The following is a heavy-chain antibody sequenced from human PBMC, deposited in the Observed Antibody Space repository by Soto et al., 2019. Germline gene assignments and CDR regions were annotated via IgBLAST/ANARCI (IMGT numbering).Heavy chain of an antibody. J-gene: IGHJ5*02. CDR3: ARERSAAGTGWFDP. Sequence: QVQLVQSGAEVKKSGASVTVSCKASGYTFTSYDIKWVRQAPGPGLEWMGWMNPNSGNTGDAQKFQGRVTMTRNTSISTAYMELSSLRYEDTAVYYCARERSAAGTGWFDPWGHGTLVTVSS. CDR2: MNPNSGNT. CDR1: GYTFTSYD. D-gene: IGHD6-13*01. V-gene: IGHV1-8*01.